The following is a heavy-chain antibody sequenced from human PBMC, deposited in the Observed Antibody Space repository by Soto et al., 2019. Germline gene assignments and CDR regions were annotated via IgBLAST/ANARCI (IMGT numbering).Heavy chain of an antibody. J-gene: IGHJ1*01. CDR1: GGTFSSYA. D-gene: IGHD3-22*01. CDR2: IIPIFGTA. CDR3: ARSYYYDSSGYHEYFQH. Sequence: QVQLVQSGAEVKKPGSSVKVSCKASGGTFSSYAISWVRQAPGQGLEWMGGIIPIFGTANYAQKFQGRVTITADEFTSTAYMELSSLRSEDTAVYYCARSYYYDSSGYHEYFQHWGQGTLVTVSS. V-gene: IGHV1-69*01.